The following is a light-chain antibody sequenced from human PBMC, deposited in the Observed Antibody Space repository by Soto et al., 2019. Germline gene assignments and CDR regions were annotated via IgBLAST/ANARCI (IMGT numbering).Light chain of an antibody. V-gene: IGLV1-51*01. J-gene: IGLJ2*01. CDR2: DND. CDR1: TSNIGNNY. Sequence: QSVLTQPPSVSAAPGQTVTISCSGSTSNIGNNYVSWYQQLPGTAPKVLIFDNDKRPSGIPDRFSGSKSVTSATLGITGLQTGDEADYYCGTWDSRLSAVVFGGGTKVTVL. CDR3: GTWDSRLSAVV.